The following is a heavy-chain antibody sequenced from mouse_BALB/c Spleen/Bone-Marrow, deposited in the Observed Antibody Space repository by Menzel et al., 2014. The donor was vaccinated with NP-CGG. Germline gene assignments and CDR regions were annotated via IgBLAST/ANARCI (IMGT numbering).Heavy chain of an antibody. J-gene: IGHJ3*01. Sequence: VQLKESGPELVKPGASVKISCKASGYTFSDYNMHWVKQSHGKSLEWIGNIYPYNGGTGYSQKFKRKATLTVDNSSSTAYMELRSLTSEDSAVYHCARGWLLSWFAYWGQGTLVTVSA. CDR3: ARGWLLSWFAY. V-gene: IGHV1S29*02. CDR1: GYTFSDYN. D-gene: IGHD2-3*01. CDR2: IYPYNGGT.